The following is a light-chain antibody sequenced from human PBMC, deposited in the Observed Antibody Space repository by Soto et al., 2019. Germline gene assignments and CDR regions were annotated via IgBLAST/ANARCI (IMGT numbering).Light chain of an antibody. Sequence: DIQMTQSPSTLSASVGDRVTITCRASQSISSWLAWYQQKPGKAPKVLIYDASSLESGVPSRFSGGGSGTEFTLTITGLQPDDLATYYCQHYYGSLYAFGQGTKLEI. CDR2: DAS. J-gene: IGKJ2*01. V-gene: IGKV1-5*01. CDR1: QSISSW. CDR3: QHYYGSLYA.